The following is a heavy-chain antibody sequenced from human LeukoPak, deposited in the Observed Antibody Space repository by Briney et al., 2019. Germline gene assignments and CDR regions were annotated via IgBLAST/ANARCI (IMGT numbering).Heavy chain of an antibody. V-gene: IGHV3-21*01. CDR2: ISSSSTYI. CDR1: GFTFISYN. J-gene: IGHJ3*02. D-gene: IGHD3-22*01. Sequence: GGSLRLSCAASGFTFISYNMNWVRQAPGKGLEWVSSISSSSTYIYYADSLKGRFTISRDNAKNSLYLQMNSLRAEDTAVYYCARVRYYDSSGLPDVFDIWGQGTMVTVSS. CDR3: ARVRYYDSSGLPDVFDI.